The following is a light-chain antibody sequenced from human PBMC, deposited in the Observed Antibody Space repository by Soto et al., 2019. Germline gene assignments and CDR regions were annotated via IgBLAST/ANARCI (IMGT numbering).Light chain of an antibody. Sequence: DIQMTQSPSTLSASVGDRVTITCRASQSIDSWLAWYQQKPGKAPKLLIYKASSLESGVPSRFSGSGSGTEFTLTISSLQPDDFATYYCQQYNGYSRTFGQGTTLEIK. CDR3: QQYNGYSRT. CDR2: KAS. V-gene: IGKV1-5*03. J-gene: IGKJ2*01. CDR1: QSIDSW.